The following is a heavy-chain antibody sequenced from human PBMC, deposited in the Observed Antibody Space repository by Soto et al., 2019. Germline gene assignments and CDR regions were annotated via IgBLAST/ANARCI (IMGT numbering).Heavy chain of an antibody. Sequence: GWSLRLSLEASGFSRISYARSWVRQAIGKGLEWVSAIRGRGGSTYYADNMKGRFTISRDNSKNTLYLQMNSLTSEDTAVYYCTTQWNMVISSSFDYWGQGTLVTVSS. J-gene: IGHJ4*02. V-gene: IGHV3-23*01. D-gene: IGHD3-22*01. CDR3: TTQWNMVISSSFDY. CDR1: GFSRISYA. CDR2: IRGRGGST.